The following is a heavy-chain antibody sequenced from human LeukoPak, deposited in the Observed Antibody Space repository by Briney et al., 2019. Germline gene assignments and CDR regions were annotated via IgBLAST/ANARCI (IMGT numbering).Heavy chain of an antibody. CDR1: GYTLTELS. Sequence: ASVKVSCKVSGYTLTELSMHWVRQAPGKGFEWMGGFDPEDGETIYAQKFQGRVTMTEDTSTDTAYMELSSLRSEDTAVYYCATVVYYGSGYYFDYWGQGTLVTVSS. D-gene: IGHD3-10*01. V-gene: IGHV1-24*01. CDR3: ATVVYYGSGYYFDY. CDR2: FDPEDGET. J-gene: IGHJ4*02.